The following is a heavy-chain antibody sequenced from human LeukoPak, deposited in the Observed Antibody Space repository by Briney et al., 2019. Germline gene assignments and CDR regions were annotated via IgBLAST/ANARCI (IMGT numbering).Heavy chain of an antibody. CDR3: ARSPVAAAGGFDY. V-gene: IGHV4-30-2*01. D-gene: IGHD6-13*01. CDR2: IYHSGST. Sequence: SETLSLTCAVSGGSISSGGYSWSWIRQPPGKGLEWIGYIYHSGSTYYNPSLKSRVTISVDRSKNQFSLKLSSVTAADTAVYYCARSPVAAAGGFDYWGQGTLVTVSS. CDR1: GGSISSGGYS. J-gene: IGHJ4*02.